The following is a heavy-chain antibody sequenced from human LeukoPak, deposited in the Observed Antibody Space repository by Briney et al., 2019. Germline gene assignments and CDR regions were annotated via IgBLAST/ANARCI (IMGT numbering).Heavy chain of an antibody. CDR1: GYTFTGYY. V-gene: IGHV1-2*02. Sequence: ASVKVSCKASGYTFTGYYMHWVRQAPGQGLEWMGWINPNSGGTNYAQKFQGRVTMTRDTSISTAYMELSRLRSDDTAVYYCAREQQLEDYYCYGMDVWGQGTTVTVSS. CDR2: INPNSGGT. CDR3: AREQQLEDYYCYGMDV. D-gene: IGHD6-13*01. J-gene: IGHJ6*02.